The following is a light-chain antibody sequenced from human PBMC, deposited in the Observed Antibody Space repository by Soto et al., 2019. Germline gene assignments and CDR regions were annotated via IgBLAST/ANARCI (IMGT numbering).Light chain of an antibody. CDR3: QHSYSSLPT. CDR1: QNIYSY. J-gene: IGKJ3*01. V-gene: IGKV1-39*01. Sequence: DIQMTQSPSSLSASVGDRVTITCRASQNIYSYLNWYQQKPGKAPQLLIYFASSLQSGVPSRLSGSGSGTDFSLTTTSLQPEEFETYYCQHSYSSLPTFGPGTKVYI. CDR2: FAS.